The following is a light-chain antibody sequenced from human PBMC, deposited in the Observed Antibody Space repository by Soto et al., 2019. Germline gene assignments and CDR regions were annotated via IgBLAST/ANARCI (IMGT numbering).Light chain of an antibody. CDR3: QQYGSSPPWT. J-gene: IGKJ1*01. V-gene: IGKV3-20*01. CDR1: QSVSSSY. Sequence: EIVLTQSPGTLSLSPGERATLSCRASQSVSSSYLAWYQQKPGQAPRLLIYGASSRSTGIPDSFSGSGSGTDFTLTSSRLEPEDFAVYYCQQYGSSPPWTFGQGTKVEIK. CDR2: GAS.